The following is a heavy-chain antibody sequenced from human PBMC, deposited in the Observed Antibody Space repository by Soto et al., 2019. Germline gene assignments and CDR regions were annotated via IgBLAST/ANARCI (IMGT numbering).Heavy chain of an antibody. V-gene: IGHV1-24*01. CDR2: FDPEDGET. CDR1: GYTLTELS. D-gene: IGHD4-17*01. Sequence: ASVKVSCKVSGYTLTELSMHWVRQAPGKGLEWMGGFDPEDGETIYAQKFQGRVTMTEDTSTDTAYMELSSLRSEDTAVYYCATSCFTVTFRSNDYFDYWGQGSLVTVSS. J-gene: IGHJ4*02. CDR3: ATSCFTVTFRSNDYFDY.